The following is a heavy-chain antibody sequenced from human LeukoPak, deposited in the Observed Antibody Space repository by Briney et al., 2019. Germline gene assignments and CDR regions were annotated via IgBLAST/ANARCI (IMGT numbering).Heavy chain of an antibody. D-gene: IGHD1-26*01. CDR2: IKQDGSEK. CDR3: ARRGSYDY. CDR1: GFTFNSYS. Sequence: GGSLRLSCSASGFTFNSYSLNWVRQAPGKGLEWVANIKQDGSEKYYVDSVKGRFTISRDNAKNSLYLQMNSLRAEDTAVYYCARRGSYDYWGQGTLVTVSS. J-gene: IGHJ4*02. V-gene: IGHV3-7*01.